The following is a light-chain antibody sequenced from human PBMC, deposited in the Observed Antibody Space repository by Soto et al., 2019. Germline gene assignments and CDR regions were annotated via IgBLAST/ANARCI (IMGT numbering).Light chain of an antibody. J-gene: IGKJ2*01. CDR3: MQATQAYT. V-gene: IGKV2-24*01. Sequence: DIVLTQTPLSSPVTLGQPASISCRSSQSLVHSDGNTYLTWLQQRPGQPPRLLIYMISNRFSGVPDRFSGRGAGTDFTLKISRVEADDVGVYYCMQATQAYTLGQGTKLEIK. CDR2: MIS. CDR1: QSLVHSDGNTY.